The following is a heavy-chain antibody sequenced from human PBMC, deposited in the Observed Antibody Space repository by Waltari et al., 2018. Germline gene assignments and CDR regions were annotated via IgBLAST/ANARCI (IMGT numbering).Heavy chain of an antibody. D-gene: IGHD3-10*01. J-gene: IGHJ4*02. CDR3: ETQTGGSGSYYTGFDY. V-gene: IGHV1-24*01. CDR2: FDPEEGET. Sequence: QVQLVQSGAEVKKPGASVKVSCKVSGYTLTELSMHWVRQAPGKGLEWMGGFDPEEGETMYAQKVEGRVTVTEDRSTDTAYRELSSLSSEDTAVYYCETQTGGSGSYYTGFDYWGQGTLVTVSS. CDR1: GYTLTELS.